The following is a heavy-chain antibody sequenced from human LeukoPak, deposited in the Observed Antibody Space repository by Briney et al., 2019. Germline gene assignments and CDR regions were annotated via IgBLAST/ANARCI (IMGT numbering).Heavy chain of an antibody. V-gene: IGHV3-30-3*01. CDR2: ISYDGSNK. J-gene: IGHJ4*02. CDR3: ARGGDGYNWSFDY. D-gene: IGHD5-24*01. CDR1: GFTFSSYA. Sequence: GRSLRLSCAASGFTFSSYAMHWVRQAPGKGLEWVAVISYDGSNKYYADSVKGRFTIFRDNSKNTLYLQMNSLRAEDTAVYYCARGGDGYNWSFDYWGQGTLVTVSS.